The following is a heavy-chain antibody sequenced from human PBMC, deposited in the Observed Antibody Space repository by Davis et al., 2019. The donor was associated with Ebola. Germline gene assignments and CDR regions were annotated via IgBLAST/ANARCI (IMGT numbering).Heavy chain of an antibody. J-gene: IGHJ6*02. Sequence: GGSLRLSCAASGFTFSSYWMSWVRQAPGKGLEWVANIKQDGSEKYYVDSVKGRFTISRDNAKNSLYLQMNSLRAEDTAVYYCARVSPAWPLYYYYGMDVWGQGTTVTVSS. CDR3: ARVSPAWPLYYYYGMDV. CDR1: GFTFSSYW. D-gene: IGHD5-24*01. CDR2: IKQDGSEK. V-gene: IGHV3-7*01.